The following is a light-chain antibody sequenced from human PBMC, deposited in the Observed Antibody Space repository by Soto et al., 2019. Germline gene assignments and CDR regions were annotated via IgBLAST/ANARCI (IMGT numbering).Light chain of an antibody. V-gene: IGKV3-20*01. CDR3: QQYGSALQT. CDR1: QSVRSNF. Sequence: EIVLTQSPGTLSLSPGERATLSCRASQSVRSNFLAWYQQRPGQAPRLPIYGASSRATDIPDRFSGSGSGTDFTLIISRLEPEDCAVYYCQQYGSALQTFGQGTKVDIK. J-gene: IGKJ1*01. CDR2: GAS.